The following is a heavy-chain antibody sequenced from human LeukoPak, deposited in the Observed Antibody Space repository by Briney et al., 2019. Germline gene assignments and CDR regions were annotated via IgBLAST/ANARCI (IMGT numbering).Heavy chain of an antibody. V-gene: IGHV3-30*02. CDR2: IRYDGSNK. CDR1: GFTFSSHS. CDR3: AKDEDWASGHYLDY. J-gene: IGHJ4*02. Sequence: PGGSLRLSCAASGFTFSSHSMTWVRQAPGKGLEWVAFIRYDGSNKYYADSVKGRFTISRDSSKNTLYLQMNSLRADDTALYYCAKDEDWASGHYLDYWGQGTLVTVSS. D-gene: IGHD3-10*01.